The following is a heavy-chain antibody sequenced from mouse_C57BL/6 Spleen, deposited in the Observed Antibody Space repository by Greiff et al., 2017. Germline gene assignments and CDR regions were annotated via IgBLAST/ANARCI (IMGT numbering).Heavy chain of an antibody. CDR1: GFTFTDYY. J-gene: IGHJ1*03. Sequence: EVNVVESGGGLVQPGGSLSLSCAASGFTFTDYYMSWVRQPPGKALEWLGFIRNKANGYTTEYSASVKGRFTISRDNSQSILYLQMNALRAEDSATYYCARYGGYDYWYFDVWGTGTTVTVSS. CDR3: ARYGGYDYWYFDV. D-gene: IGHD2-2*01. CDR2: IRNKANGYTT. V-gene: IGHV7-3*01.